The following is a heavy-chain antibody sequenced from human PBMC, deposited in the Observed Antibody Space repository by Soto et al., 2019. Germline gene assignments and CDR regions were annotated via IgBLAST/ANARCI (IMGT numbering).Heavy chain of an antibody. Sequence: GASVKVSCKASGYTFTSSGLSWVRQAPGQRLEWMGWINAGNWNTKYSQKFQARVTITTDTSTSTAYMELRSLRSDDTAVYYCARWPLEVVPPTFDPWGQGTLVTVSS. CDR1: GYTFTSSG. J-gene: IGHJ5*02. CDR2: INAGNWNT. V-gene: IGHV1-18*01. D-gene: IGHD2-21*01. CDR3: ARWPLEVVPPTFDP.